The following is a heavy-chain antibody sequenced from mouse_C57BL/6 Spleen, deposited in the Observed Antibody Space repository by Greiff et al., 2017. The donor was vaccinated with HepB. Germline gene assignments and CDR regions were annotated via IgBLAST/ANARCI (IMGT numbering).Heavy chain of an antibody. Sequence: VQRVESGAELVKPGASVKISCKASGYAFSSYWMNWVKQRPGKGLEWIGQIYPGDGDTNYNGKFKGKATLTADKSSSTAYMQLSSLTSEDSAVYFCARSAYGSSSAWFAYWGQGTLVTVSA. J-gene: IGHJ3*01. CDR1: GYAFSSYW. CDR2: IYPGDGDT. D-gene: IGHD1-1*01. V-gene: IGHV1-80*01. CDR3: ARSAYGSSSAWFAY.